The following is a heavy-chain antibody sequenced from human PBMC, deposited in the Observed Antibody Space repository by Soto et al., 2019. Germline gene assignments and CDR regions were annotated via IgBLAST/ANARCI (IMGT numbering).Heavy chain of an antibody. D-gene: IGHD2-15*01. CDR1: GGSFSGYY. J-gene: IGHJ4*01. V-gene: IGHV4-34*01. CDR3: ARGQVVGYYLDY. CDR2: INHSGST. Sequence: SETLSLTCAVYGGSFSGYYWSWIRQPPGKGLEWIGEINHSGSTNYNPSLKSRVTISVDTSKNQFSLKLSSVTAADTAVYYRARGQVVGYYLDYWGQGTLVTVSS.